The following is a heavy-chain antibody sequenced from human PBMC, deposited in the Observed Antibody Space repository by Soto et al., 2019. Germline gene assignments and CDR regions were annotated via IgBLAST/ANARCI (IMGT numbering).Heavy chain of an antibody. CDR1: GGTFSSYA. J-gene: IGHJ6*02. CDR3: XXESXXVAGTSYYYGMDV. Sequence: QVQLVQSGAEVKKPGSSVKVSCKASGGTFSSYAISWVRQAPGQGLEWMGGIIPIFGTANYAQKFQGRVTITADESTSTAYMELSSLRSXDTAVYYXXXESXXVAGTSYYYGMDVWGQGTXVTVSS. CDR2: IIPIFGTA. D-gene: IGHD6-19*01. V-gene: IGHV1-69*01.